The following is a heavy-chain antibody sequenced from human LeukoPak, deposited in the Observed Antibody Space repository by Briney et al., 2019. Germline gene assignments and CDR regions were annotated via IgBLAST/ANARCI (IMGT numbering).Heavy chain of an antibody. Sequence: GGSLRLSCAASGFTFSSYGMHWVRQAPGKGLEWVAVIWYDGSSKYYADSVKGRFTISRDNSKNTLYLQMNSLRAEDTAVYYCATEDGYNGKWGQGTLVTVSS. V-gene: IGHV3-33*01. D-gene: IGHD5-24*01. CDR2: IWYDGSSK. CDR1: GFTFSSYG. CDR3: ATEDGYNGK. J-gene: IGHJ4*02.